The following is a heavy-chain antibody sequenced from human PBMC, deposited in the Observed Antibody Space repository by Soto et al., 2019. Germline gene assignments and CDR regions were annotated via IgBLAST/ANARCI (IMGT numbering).Heavy chain of an antibody. CDR3: ARVSSGWYYWFDP. Sequence: ASVKVSCKASGYTFTSYGISWVRQAPGQGLEWMGWISTNNGNTDYAQKLQGRVTMTTDTSTSTAYMELRSLRSDDTAVYYCARVSSGWYYWFDPWGQGTLVTVSS. CDR1: GYTFTSYG. V-gene: IGHV1-18*01. J-gene: IGHJ5*02. D-gene: IGHD6-19*01. CDR2: ISTNNGNT.